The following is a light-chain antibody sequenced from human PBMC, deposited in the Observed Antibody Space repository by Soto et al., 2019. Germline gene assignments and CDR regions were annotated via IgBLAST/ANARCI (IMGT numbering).Light chain of an antibody. Sequence: DTQMNQSPSSLSPSVGDIIAITCGASQTIDTFVNWYQQKPGRAPKLLIFGASSLQSGVPSRFSGSGSGTDFTLTISSLQPEDFATYYCQQANSFPITFGQGTRLEIK. J-gene: IGKJ5*01. CDR1: QTIDTF. CDR3: QQANSFPIT. CDR2: GAS. V-gene: IGKV1-39*01.